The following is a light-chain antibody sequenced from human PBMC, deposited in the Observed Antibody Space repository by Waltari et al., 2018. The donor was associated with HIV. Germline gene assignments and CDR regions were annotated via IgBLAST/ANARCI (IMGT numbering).Light chain of an antibody. V-gene: IGLV2-23*02. Sequence: QSALTQPASVSGSPGQSITISCTGTSSDVGCYNLVSWYQQHPGKAPKLMIYDVSKRPSGFSKHFSVSKSGKTASLTICGLQAEDGADYYCCSYVGWSTILYVFGTGTKVTVL. CDR2: DVS. J-gene: IGLJ1*01. CDR1: SSDVGCYNL. CDR3: CSYVGWSTILYV.